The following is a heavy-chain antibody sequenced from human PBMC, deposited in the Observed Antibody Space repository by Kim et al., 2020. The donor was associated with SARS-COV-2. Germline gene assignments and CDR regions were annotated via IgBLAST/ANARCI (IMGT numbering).Heavy chain of an antibody. D-gene: IGHD1-26*01. CDR3: TTELRWEEVYVLDY. CDR1: GFTFSDAW. CDR2: IKSKGDGGTT. Sequence: GGSLRLSCAASGFTFSDAWMTWVRQAPGKGLEWVGRIKSKGDGGTTEYAAPVEGRFTILRDDSKDTLYLQMNSLKTEDTAVYYCTTELRWEEVYVLDYWGQGTPVTVSS. V-gene: IGHV3-15*01. J-gene: IGHJ4*02.